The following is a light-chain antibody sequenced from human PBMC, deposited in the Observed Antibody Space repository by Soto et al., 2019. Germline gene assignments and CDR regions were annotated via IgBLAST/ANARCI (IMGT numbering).Light chain of an antibody. V-gene: IGKV3-20*01. J-gene: IGKJ1*01. Sequence: EIVLTQSPGTLSLSPGERATLSCRASQSVSSSALAWYQQKPGQAPRLLMYGASSRATGIPDRFSGSGSGTDFSVTISRLEPEDFAVYYCNPYGRSPQPFGQGTRVEIK. CDR1: QSVSSSA. CDR2: GAS. CDR3: NPYGRSPQP.